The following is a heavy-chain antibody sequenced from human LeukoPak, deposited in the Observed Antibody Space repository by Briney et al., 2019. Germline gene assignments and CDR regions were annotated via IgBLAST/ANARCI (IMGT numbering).Heavy chain of an antibody. D-gene: IGHD3-22*01. J-gene: IGHJ4*02. V-gene: IGHV4-39*01. CDR2: IYYSGST. CDR3: ASLATGIVVVTYYFDY. CDR1: GGSISSYY. Sequence: SEALSLTCTVSGGSISSYYWGWIRQPPGKGLEWIGSIYYSGSTYYNPSLKSRVTISVDTSKNQFSLKLSSVTAADTAVYYCASLATGIVVVTYYFDYWGQGTLVTVSS.